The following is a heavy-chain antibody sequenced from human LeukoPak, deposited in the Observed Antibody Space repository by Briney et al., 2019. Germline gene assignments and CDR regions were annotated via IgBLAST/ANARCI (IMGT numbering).Heavy chain of an antibody. J-gene: IGHJ2*01. CDR1: GFTFDDYA. D-gene: IGHD3-10*01. Sequence: PGGSLRLSCAASGFTFDDYAMHWVRQAPGKGLEWVSGVSWNSGSIGYADSVKGRFTIPRDNAKNSLYLQMNSLRAEDTALYYCAKDQGRGVIHWYFDLWGRGTLVTVSS. V-gene: IGHV3-9*01. CDR2: VSWNSGSI. CDR3: AKDQGRGVIHWYFDL.